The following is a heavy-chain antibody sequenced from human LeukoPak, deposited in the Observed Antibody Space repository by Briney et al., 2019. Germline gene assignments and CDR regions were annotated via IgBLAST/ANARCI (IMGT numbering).Heavy chain of an antibody. Sequence: ASVKVSCKASGYSFTVYYIHWVRQAPGQGPEWVGWINPNSGGTNYAQKFQGRVTMTSDASISTAYMELNRLRSDDTAVYYCAKDRDFCSGKSPLHLWGQGTMVAVSS. J-gene: IGHJ3*01. CDR2: INPNSGGT. CDR3: AKDRDFCSGKSPLHL. CDR1: GYSFTVYY. V-gene: IGHV1-2*02. D-gene: IGHD3-3*01.